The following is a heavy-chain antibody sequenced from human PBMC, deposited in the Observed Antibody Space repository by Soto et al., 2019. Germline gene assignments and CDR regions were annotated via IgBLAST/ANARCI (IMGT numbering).Heavy chain of an antibody. V-gene: IGHV3-66*04. CDR3: ARLAYYNWNYGWFDP. CDR1: GFTVSSNY. J-gene: IGHJ5*02. D-gene: IGHD1-7*01. Sequence: GGSLRLSCAASGFTVSSNYMSWVRQAPGKGLEWVSVIYSGGSTYYADSVKGRFTISRDNSKNTLYLQMNSLRAEDTAVYYCARLAYYNWNYGWFDPWGQGTLVTVSS. CDR2: IYSGGST.